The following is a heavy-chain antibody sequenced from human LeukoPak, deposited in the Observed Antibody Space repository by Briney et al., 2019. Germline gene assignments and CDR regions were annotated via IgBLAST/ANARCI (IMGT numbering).Heavy chain of an antibody. D-gene: IGHD2-2*01. CDR2: IYTSGST. CDR1: GGSISSYY. V-gene: IGHV4-4*07. J-gene: IGHJ4*02. CDR3: AMATDIVVVPAAPRGREYYFDY. Sequence: RPSETLSLTCTVSGGSISSYYWSWIRQPAGKGLEWIGRIYTSGSTNYNPSLKSRVTMSVDTSKNQFSLKLSSVTAADTAVYYCAMATDIVVVPAAPRGREYYFDYWGQGTLVTVSS.